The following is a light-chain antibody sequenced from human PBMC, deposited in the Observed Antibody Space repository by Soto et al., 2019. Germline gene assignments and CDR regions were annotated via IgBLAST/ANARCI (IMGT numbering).Light chain of an antibody. CDR1: ESISSY. Sequence: DIQMTQSPSSLSASVGDRVTITCRASESISSYLNWYQQKPGKAPKVLMYAASNLQSGVSLRFSGGGSGTDFTLTISSLQPEDFATYYCQQSYSTPHTFGGGTKVEIK. J-gene: IGKJ4*01. V-gene: IGKV1-39*01. CDR2: AAS. CDR3: QQSYSTPHT.